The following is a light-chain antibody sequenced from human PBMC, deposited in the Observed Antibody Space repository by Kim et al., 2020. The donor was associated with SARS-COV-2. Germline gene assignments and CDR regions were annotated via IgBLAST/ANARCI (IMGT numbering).Light chain of an antibody. J-gene: IGKJ3*01. Sequence: DNQMTQYPSSLSASVGDKVTITCQASQYIGDYLNWYQQKPGKAPELLIYDTSNLEGGVPSRFSATKSGTDFTFTITNIQAEDVATYYCQQRFAFGPGTKVEIK. CDR2: DTS. CDR1: QYIGDY. CDR3: QQRFA. V-gene: IGKV1-33*01.